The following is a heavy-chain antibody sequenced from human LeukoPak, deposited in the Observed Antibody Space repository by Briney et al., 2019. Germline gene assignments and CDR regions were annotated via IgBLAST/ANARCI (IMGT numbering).Heavy chain of an antibody. CDR2: ISSSSSTI. CDR3: ARDRDSIYPGGPFDY. D-gene: IGHD3-16*01. Sequence: GGSLRLSCAASGFSFSDYSMNWVRQAPGKGLEWVSYISSSSSTIYYAVSVKGRFTISRDNAKNSLYLQMDSLRAEDTAVYYCARDRDSIYPGGPFDYWGQGTLVTASS. V-gene: IGHV3-48*01. CDR1: GFSFSDYS. J-gene: IGHJ4*02.